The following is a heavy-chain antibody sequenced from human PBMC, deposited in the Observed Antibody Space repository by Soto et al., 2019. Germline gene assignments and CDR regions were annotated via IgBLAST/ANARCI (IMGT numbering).Heavy chain of an antibody. CDR3: AREGSGGSDFWSVYYPDTSHVSFHSDGSYYFDY. V-gene: IGHV1-18*01. CDR1: GYTFTSYG. J-gene: IGHJ4*02. Sequence: ASVKVSCKASGYTFTSYGISWVRQAPGQGLEWMGWISAYNGNTNYAQKLQGRVTMTTDTSTSTAYMELRSLRSDDTAVYYCAREGSGGSDFWSVYYPDTSHVSFHSDGSYYFDYWGQGTLVTVSS. D-gene: IGHD3-3*01. CDR2: ISAYNGNT.